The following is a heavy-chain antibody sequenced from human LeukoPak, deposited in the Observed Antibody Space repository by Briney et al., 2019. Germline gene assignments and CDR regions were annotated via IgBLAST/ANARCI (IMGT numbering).Heavy chain of an antibody. V-gene: IGHV3-23*01. J-gene: IGHJ4*02. CDR2: ISDRGGRR. CDR3: AKPGYDSSGTIRYFDY. CDR1: DFSISSHG. Sequence: GGSLRLSCVASDFSISSHGLNWVRQAPGKGLEWVSTISDRGGRRNYADPVKGRFTISRDNSKNTLYLQMNSLRAEDTAVYYCAKPGYDSSGTIRYFDYWGQGALVTVSS. D-gene: IGHD3-22*01.